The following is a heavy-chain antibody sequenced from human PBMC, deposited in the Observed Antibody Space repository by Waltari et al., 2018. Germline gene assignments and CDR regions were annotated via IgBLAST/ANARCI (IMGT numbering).Heavy chain of an antibody. Sequence: QVQLQESGPGLVKPSETLSLTCTVPGGCISSYYRSWSRQAPGKGLEWIGFIRYGGSTNYNPALKNRVTISVDTSKNQFSQKLISVTAADTAVYYCARRVDDSDAFDIWGQGTMVTVSS. CDR1: GGCISSYY. J-gene: IGHJ3*02. CDR2: IRYGGST. CDR3: ARRVDDSDAFDI. V-gene: IGHV4-59*08. D-gene: IGHD3-16*01.